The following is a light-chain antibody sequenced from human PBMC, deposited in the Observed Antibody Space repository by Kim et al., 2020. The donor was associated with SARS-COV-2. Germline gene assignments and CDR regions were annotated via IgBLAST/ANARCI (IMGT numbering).Light chain of an antibody. CDR3: SSYTSSSTLVV. V-gene: IGLV2-14*03. CDR2: NVR. J-gene: IGLJ2*01. CDR1: SSDVGGYNY. Sequence: QSITDSCTGTSSDVGGYNYVSWYQHHPGKAPKLMIYNVRNRPSGVSNRFSGSKSGNTASLTISGLQAEDEADYYCSSYTSSSTLVVFGGGTQLTVL.